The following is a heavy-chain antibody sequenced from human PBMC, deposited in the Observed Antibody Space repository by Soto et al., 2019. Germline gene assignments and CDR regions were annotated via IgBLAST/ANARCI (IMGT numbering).Heavy chain of an antibody. Sequence: EVQLVQSGPEVKKPGTTVKISCKISGYTFTDYYIYWVQQAPGKGLEWMGHLDPEDGDTIYAEKFQGRVTITAYTSTDTAYMELSSLRSQDTAVYYCATASAIAGRLWYFDVWGRGTLVTVSS. J-gene: IGHJ2*01. CDR2: LDPEDGDT. CDR1: GYTFTDYY. V-gene: IGHV1-69-2*01. D-gene: IGHD6-6*01. CDR3: ATASAIAGRLWYFDV.